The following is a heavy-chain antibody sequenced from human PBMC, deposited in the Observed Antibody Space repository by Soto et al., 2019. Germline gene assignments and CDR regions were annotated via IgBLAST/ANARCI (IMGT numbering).Heavy chain of an antibody. V-gene: IGHV3-23*01. D-gene: IGHD3-10*01. CDR1: GFVYSNHA. J-gene: IGHJ5*02. CDR3: AREAIAMVWGTNNCLDH. CDR2: ISGNGISA. Sequence: PGGALGVCCAASGFVYSNHAMSCRRQAPGKGLEWVSAISGNGISAYYADSDSGLFTISRDNFKNTLYLQMNRLRADDTVVYYCAREAIAMVWGTNNCLDHWGQGTLVTASS.